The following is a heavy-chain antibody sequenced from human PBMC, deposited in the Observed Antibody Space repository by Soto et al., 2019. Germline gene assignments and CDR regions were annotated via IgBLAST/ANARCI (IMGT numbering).Heavy chain of an antibody. CDR3: ARRISGTYYYDSSGYYYSGYFDY. CDR2: IYHSGST. J-gene: IGHJ4*02. Sequence: QVQLQESGPGLVKPSGTLSLTCAVSGGSISSSNWWSWVRQPPGKGLEWIGEIYHSGSTNYNPSLKSRVTISVDKSKNQFSLKLSSVTAADTAVYYCARRISGTYYYDSSGYYYSGYFDYWGQGTLVTVSS. V-gene: IGHV4-4*02. D-gene: IGHD3-22*01. CDR1: GGSISSSNW.